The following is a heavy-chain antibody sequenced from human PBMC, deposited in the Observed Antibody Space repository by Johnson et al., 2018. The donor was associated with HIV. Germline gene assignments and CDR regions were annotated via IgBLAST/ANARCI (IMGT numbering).Heavy chain of an antibody. CDR1: GFTFSNYG. CDR2: VWFDGRNK. D-gene: IGHD1-26*01. V-gene: IGHV3-33*01. Sequence: QMLLVESGGGVVQPGRSLRLSCAASGFTFSNYGMHWVRQAPGKGLEWVAVVWFDGRNKYYSDSVKGRFTISRDDSKNTLYLQMNSLRGEDTALYYCARVVAFGWELNDAFDIWGQGTMVTVSS. CDR3: ARVVAFGWELNDAFDI. J-gene: IGHJ3*02.